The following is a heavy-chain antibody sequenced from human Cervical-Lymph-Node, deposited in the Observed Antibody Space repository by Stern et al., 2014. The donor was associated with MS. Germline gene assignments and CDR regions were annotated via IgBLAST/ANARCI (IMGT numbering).Heavy chain of an antibody. Sequence: QMQLVQSGGGVVQPGRSLRLSCAASGFTFSTSAMHWVRQAPGKGLEWVTLISFDGSNKYYVDSVKGRFTISRDNSKSTLYLQMNSLRTEDTGVYYCARPYCSSTSCTAFDYWGQGTLVTVSS. CDR1: GFTFSTSA. CDR2: ISFDGSNK. J-gene: IGHJ4*02. D-gene: IGHD2-2*01. V-gene: IGHV3-30*03. CDR3: ARPYCSSTSCTAFDY.